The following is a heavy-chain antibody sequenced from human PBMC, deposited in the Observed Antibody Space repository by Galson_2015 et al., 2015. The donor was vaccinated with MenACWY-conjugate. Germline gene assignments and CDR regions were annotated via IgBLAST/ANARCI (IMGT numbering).Heavy chain of an antibody. V-gene: IGHV3-48*02. D-gene: IGHD7-27*01. Sequence: SLRLSCAASGITFSRCGMNWVRQAPGKGLEWISYISPGSGRIYYADSAKGRFTISRDDAKSSLFLQIVSLRDEDTAVYYCAWGRNPTVNSMYLVYWGQGTLVTVSS. CDR2: ISPGSGRI. CDR1: GITFSRCG. CDR3: AWGRNPTVNSMYLVY. J-gene: IGHJ4*02.